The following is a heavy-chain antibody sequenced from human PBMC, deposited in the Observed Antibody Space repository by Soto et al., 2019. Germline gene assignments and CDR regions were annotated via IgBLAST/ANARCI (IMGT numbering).Heavy chain of an antibody. J-gene: IGHJ4*02. Sequence: EVQLVESGGGLVKPGGSLRLSCAASGFTFSSYSMNWVRQAPGKGLEWVSSISSSSSYIYYADSVKGRFTISRDNAKNSVYLQMISLRAEDTAVYYCARTRGYSYGYCLDYWGQGTLVTVSS. V-gene: IGHV3-21*01. CDR1: GFTFSSYS. D-gene: IGHD5-18*01. CDR3: ARTRGYSYGYCLDY. CDR2: ISSSSSYI.